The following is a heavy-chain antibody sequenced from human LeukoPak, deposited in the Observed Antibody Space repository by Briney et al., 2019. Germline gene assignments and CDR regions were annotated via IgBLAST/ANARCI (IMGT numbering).Heavy chain of an antibody. CDR1: GGTFSSYA. Sequence: SVKVSCKASGGTFSSYAISWVRQAPGQGLEWTGGIIPIFGTANYAQKFQGRVTITADESTSTAYMELSSLRSEDTAVYYCARGVGATSLSDFDYWGQGTLVTVSS. D-gene: IGHD1-26*01. CDR2: IIPIFGTA. J-gene: IGHJ4*02. CDR3: ARGVGATSLSDFDY. V-gene: IGHV1-69*13.